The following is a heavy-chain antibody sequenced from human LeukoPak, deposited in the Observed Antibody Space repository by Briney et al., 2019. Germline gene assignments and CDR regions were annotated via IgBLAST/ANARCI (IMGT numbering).Heavy chain of an antibody. Sequence: PSETLSLTCTVSGGSISSSSYYWGWIRQPPGKGLEWIGSIYYSGSTYYNPSLKSRVTISVDTSKNHFSLKLSSVTAADTAMYYCARHKWASSYVHHWGQGTLVTVSS. V-gene: IGHV4-39*01. CDR2: IYYSGST. CDR1: GGSISSSSYY. D-gene: IGHD1-26*01. J-gene: IGHJ4*02. CDR3: ARHKWASSYVHH.